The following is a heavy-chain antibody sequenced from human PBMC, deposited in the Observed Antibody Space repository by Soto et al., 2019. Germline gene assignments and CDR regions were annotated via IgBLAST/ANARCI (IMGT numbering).Heavy chain of an antibody. CDR2: ISYDGSNK. CDR1: GFTFSSYA. D-gene: IGHD3-9*01. CDR3: ARDVLRYFDWLSPGDY. Sequence: GGSLRLSCAASGFTFSSYAMHWVRQAPGKGLEWVAVISYDGSNKYYADSVKGRFTISRDNSKNTLYLQMNSLRAEDTAVYYCARDVLRYFDWLSPGDYWGQGTLVTVSS. V-gene: IGHV3-30-3*01. J-gene: IGHJ4*02.